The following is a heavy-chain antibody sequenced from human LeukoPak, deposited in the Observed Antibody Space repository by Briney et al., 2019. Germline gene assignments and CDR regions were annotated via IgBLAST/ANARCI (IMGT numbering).Heavy chain of an antibody. CDR3: ARDGSGVWFDY. Sequence: ASVKVSCKASNYTFTSYGISWVRQSPGQGLEWMAWINAYNGDTNYAQKFQGRVTLTTDTSTSTAYMELRSLRSDDTAVYYCARDGSGVWFDYWGQGTLVTVSS. CDR1: NYTFTSYG. J-gene: IGHJ4*02. D-gene: IGHD3-10*01. V-gene: IGHV1-18*01. CDR2: INAYNGDT.